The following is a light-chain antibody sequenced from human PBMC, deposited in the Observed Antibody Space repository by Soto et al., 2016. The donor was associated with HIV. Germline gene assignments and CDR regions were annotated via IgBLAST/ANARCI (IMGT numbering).Light chain of an antibody. CDR1: NIGSKS. CDR3: QVWDNDSNQNWV. V-gene: IGLV3-21*03. Sequence: SYVLTQPPSVSVAPGSTASITCGGNNIGSKSVHWYQQKPGQAPVLVVYDDSDRPPGIPDRFSGSNSGNTATLTITRAEAGDEADYYCQVWDNDSNQNWVFGGGTKLTVL. CDR2: DDS. J-gene: IGLJ3*02.